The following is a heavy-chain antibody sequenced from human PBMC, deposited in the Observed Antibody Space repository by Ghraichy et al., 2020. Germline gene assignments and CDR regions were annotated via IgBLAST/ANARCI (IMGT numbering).Heavy chain of an antibody. D-gene: IGHD3-22*01. Sequence: SGPTLVKPTQTLTLTCTFSGFSLSTSGVAVGWFRQPPGKALEWLALIFWNDDKWYSPSLKNRLTVTKDTSKNQVVLTMTTMDPVDTGTYYCAHKVWDSSGPLRNFDHWGQGTLVTVSS. CDR1: GFSLSTSGVA. J-gene: IGHJ4*02. CDR2: IFWNDDK. V-gene: IGHV2-5*01. CDR3: AHKVWDSSGPLRNFDH.